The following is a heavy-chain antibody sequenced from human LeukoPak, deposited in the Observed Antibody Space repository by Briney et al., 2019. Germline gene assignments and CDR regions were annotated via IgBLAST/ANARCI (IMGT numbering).Heavy chain of an antibody. D-gene: IGHD2-15*01. CDR2: INHSGST. V-gene: IGHV4-34*01. Sequence: SETLSLTCAVYGGSFSGYYWCWIRQPPGKGLEWIGEINHSGSTNYNPSLKSRVTISVDTSKNQFSLKLSSVTAADTAVYYCARGGYCSGGSCYATYGYWGQGTLVTVSS. J-gene: IGHJ4*02. CDR1: GGSFSGYY. CDR3: ARGGYCSGGSCYATYGY.